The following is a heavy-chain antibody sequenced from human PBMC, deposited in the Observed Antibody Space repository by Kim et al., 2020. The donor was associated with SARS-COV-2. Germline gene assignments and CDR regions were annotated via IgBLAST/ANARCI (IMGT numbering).Heavy chain of an antibody. D-gene: IGHD6-25*01. J-gene: IGHJ5*02. Sequence: NYAQKFQGRVTITADKSTNTAYMDLSSLTSDDTAMYYCAREGVGSRGYFDPWGQGTLVTVSS. V-gene: IGHV1-69*04. CDR3: AREGVGSRGYFDP.